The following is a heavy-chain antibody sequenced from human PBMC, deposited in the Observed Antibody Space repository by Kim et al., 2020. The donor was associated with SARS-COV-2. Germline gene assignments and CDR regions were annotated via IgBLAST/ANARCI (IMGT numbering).Heavy chain of an antibody. Sequence: SETLSLTCAVYGGSFSGYYWSWIRQPPGKGLEWIGEINHSGSTNYNPSLKSRVTISVDTSKNQFSLKLSSVTAADTAVYYCASRGTVTQSFDYWGQGTLVTVSS. D-gene: IGHD4-17*01. J-gene: IGHJ4*02. CDR1: GGSFSGYY. CDR3: ASRGTVTQSFDY. V-gene: IGHV4-34*01. CDR2: INHSGST.